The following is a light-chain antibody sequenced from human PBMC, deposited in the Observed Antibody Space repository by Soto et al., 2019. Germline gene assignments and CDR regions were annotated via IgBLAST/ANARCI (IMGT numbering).Light chain of an antibody. V-gene: IGKV3-11*01. J-gene: IGKJ5*01. Sequence: EIVLTQSQATLSLSPGESAIRSCRASQNVGSYLTWYVQKPGQAPRLLIYDASHRATGVPDRFTGSGSATDFSLTISKVEPGDFGVYYCHQRSSWPLTFGGGTRLEI. CDR1: QNVGSY. CDR2: DAS. CDR3: HQRSSWPLT.